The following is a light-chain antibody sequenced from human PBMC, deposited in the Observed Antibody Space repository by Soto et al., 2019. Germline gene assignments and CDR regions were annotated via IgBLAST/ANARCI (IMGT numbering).Light chain of an antibody. J-gene: IGKJ3*01. CDR1: QSVNSEY. V-gene: IGKV3-20*01. CDR3: PHYGSSPSFT. Sequence: EIVLPQSPGTLSLSPGERATLSCRASQSVNSEYLAWYQQRPGQAPRLLIYGTFNRPTGIPDRFTGTRAGTSFTLAISRLEPEDFAVYYFPHYGSSPSFTFGPGTKGDIK. CDR2: GTF.